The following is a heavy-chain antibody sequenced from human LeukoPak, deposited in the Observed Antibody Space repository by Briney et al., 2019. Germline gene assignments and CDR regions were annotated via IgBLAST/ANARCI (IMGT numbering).Heavy chain of an antibody. V-gene: IGHV1-18*01. D-gene: IGHD6-19*01. CDR3: ARLIAVAGGYYFDY. Sequence: EASVKVSCKASGYTFTSYGISWVRQAPGQGLEWRGWISAYNGNTNYAQKLQGRVTMTTDTSTSTAYMELRSLRSDDTAVYYCARLIAVAGGYYFDYWGQGTLVTVSS. CDR2: ISAYNGNT. CDR1: GYTFTSYG. J-gene: IGHJ4*02.